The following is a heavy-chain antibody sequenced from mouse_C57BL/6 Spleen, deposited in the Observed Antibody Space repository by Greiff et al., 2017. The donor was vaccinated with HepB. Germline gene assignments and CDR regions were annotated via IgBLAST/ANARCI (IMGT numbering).Heavy chain of an antibody. CDR1: GYTFTSYW. CDR3: AREGGDYDYDVFAY. V-gene: IGHV1-52*01. D-gene: IGHD2-4*01. J-gene: IGHJ3*01. CDR2: IDPSDSDT. Sequence: QVQLQQPGAELVRPGSSVKLSCKASGYTFTSYWMHWVKQRPIQGLEWIGNIDPSDSDTHYNQKFKDKATLTVDKSSSTAYMQLSSLTSEDSAVYLCAREGGDYDYDVFAYWGQGTLVTVSA.